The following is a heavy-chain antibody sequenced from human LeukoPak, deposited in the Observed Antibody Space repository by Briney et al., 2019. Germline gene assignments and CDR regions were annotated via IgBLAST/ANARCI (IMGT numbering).Heavy chain of an antibody. CDR3: AKDKWELRGYYFDY. D-gene: IGHD1-26*01. J-gene: IGHJ4*02. CDR2: IWYNGSNK. Sequence: GGSLRLSCAASGFTFSSYGMHWVRQAPGKGLEWVAVIWYNGSNKYYADSVKGRFTISRDNSKNSLYLQMNSLRTEDTALYYCAKDKWELRGYYFDYWGQGTLVTVSS. CDR1: GFTFSSYG. V-gene: IGHV3-33*03.